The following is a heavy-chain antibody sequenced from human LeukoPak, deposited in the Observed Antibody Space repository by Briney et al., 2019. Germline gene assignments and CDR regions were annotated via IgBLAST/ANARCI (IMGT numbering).Heavy chain of an antibody. CDR1: GFTFGEHG. Sequence: PGGSLRLSCIGSGFTFGEHGMSWFRQAPGKGLESVGFIRSKAFGATPEYAASVKGRFSISRDDSNSITYLQMNSLKTEDTAVYYCSRVNYDFWLGNYAGILGWFAPWGHGTLVTVSS. CDR2: IRSKAFGATP. J-gene: IGHJ5*02. CDR3: SRVNYDFWLGNYAGILGWFAP. V-gene: IGHV3-49*03. D-gene: IGHD3-3*01.